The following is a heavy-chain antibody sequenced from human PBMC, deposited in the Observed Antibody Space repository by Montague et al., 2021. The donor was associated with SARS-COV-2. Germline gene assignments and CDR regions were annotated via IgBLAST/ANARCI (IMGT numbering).Heavy chain of an antibody. V-gene: IGHV4-59*01. D-gene: IGHD4-23*01. Sequence: SETLSLTCTVSGVSITTYYWSWIRQPPGKGLELIGYIYYSGSTYYTPSLKSRVSSSVDASKNEFSLRLTSVSAADTAVYYCARGGGDYGGNPFDYWGQGTLVTVSS. CDR3: ARGGGDYGGNPFDY. CDR1: GVSITTYY. CDR2: IYYSGST. J-gene: IGHJ4*02.